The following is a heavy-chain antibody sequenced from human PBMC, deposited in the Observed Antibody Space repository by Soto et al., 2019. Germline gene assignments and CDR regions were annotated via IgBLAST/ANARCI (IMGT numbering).Heavy chain of an antibody. Sequence: SETLSLTCAVYGGSFSGYYWSWIRQPPGKGLEWIGEINHSGSTNYNPSLKSRVTISVDTSKNQFSLKLSSVTAADTAVYYCARAGDYPLYYYYYKDVWGKGTTVTVSS. D-gene: IGHD4-17*01. J-gene: IGHJ6*03. CDR1: GGSFSGYY. CDR3: ARAGDYPLYYYYYKDV. V-gene: IGHV4-34*01. CDR2: INHSGST.